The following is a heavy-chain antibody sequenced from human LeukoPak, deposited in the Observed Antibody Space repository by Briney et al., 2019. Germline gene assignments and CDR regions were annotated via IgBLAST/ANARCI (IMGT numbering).Heavy chain of an antibody. CDR2: IYTSGST. D-gene: IGHD3-10*01. Sequence: PSETLSLTCTVSGGSISSYYWSWIRQPPGKGLEWIGYIYTSGSTNYNPSLKSRVTMSVDTSKNQFSLKLSSVTAADTAVYYCARAGGGSGSYYKGWGQGTLVTVSS. J-gene: IGHJ4*02. V-gene: IGHV4-4*08. CDR1: GGSISSYY. CDR3: ARAGGGSGSYYKG.